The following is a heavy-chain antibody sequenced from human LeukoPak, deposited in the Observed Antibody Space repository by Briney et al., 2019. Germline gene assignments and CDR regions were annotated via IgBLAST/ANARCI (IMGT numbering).Heavy chain of an antibody. J-gene: IGHJ3*02. CDR1: GGXXXGYY. Sequence: VYGGXXXGYYXXWIRQPPGKGLEWIGEINHSGSTNYNPSLKSRVTISVDRSKNQFSLKLSSVTAADTAVYYCARADKSTEDAFDIWGQGTMVTVSS. V-gene: IGHV4-34*01. D-gene: IGHD4-17*01. CDR2: INHSGST. CDR3: ARADKSTEDAFDI.